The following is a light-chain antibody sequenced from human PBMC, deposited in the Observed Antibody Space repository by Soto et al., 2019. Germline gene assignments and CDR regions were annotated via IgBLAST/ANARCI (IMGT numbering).Light chain of an antibody. Sequence: QSALTQPASVSGSPGQSITISCTGTSSDIGGYNFVSWYQQHPGKAPKLKIFEVSKRPSGVSNRFSGSKSGNTASLTISGLQAEDEADYYCSSYTSSTTNVFGTGTKLTVL. CDR1: SSDIGGYNF. V-gene: IGLV2-14*01. CDR2: EVS. J-gene: IGLJ1*01. CDR3: SSYTSSTTNV.